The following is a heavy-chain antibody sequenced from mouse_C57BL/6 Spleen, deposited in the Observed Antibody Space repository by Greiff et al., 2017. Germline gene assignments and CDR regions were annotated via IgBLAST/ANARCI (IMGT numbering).Heavy chain of an antibody. CDR1: GYTFTDYY. CDR2: INPNSGGT. J-gene: IGHJ2*01. D-gene: IGHD1-1*01. V-gene: IGHV1-26*01. Sequence: EVQLQQSGPELVKPGASVKISCKASGYTFTDYYMTWVKQSHGKSLEWIGDINPNSGGTSYNQKFKGKATLTVDKSSSTAYMELRSLTSEDSAVYYCARGGVITTAFGYWGQGTTLTVSS. CDR3: ARGGVITTAFGY.